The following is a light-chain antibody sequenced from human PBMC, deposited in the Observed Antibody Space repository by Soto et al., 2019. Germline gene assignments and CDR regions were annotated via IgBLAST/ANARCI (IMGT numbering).Light chain of an antibody. CDR3: MSYAGGNRFV. V-gene: IGLV2-8*01. CDR1: INDVGGCNY. J-gene: IGLJ1*01. Sequence: SALTQPPSASGSPGQSVTISCAGTINDVGGCNYVSWYQQHPGKVPQLMIYQVTKRPSGVPDRFSASKSDTTASLTISGLQAEDEGDYYCMSYAGGNRFVFGTGTKVTVL. CDR2: QVT.